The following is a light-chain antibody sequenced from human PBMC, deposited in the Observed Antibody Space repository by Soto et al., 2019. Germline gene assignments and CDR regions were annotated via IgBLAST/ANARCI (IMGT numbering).Light chain of an antibody. CDR2: AAS. Sequence: DIQMTQSPSSLSASIGDRVTITCRAGQSISTYLNWYQQKPGKAPKLLIYAASSLQSGVPSRFSGSGSGTDFTLTISSLQPEDFATYYCQQSYSTPPYTFGQGTQVEIK. V-gene: IGKV1-39*01. CDR3: QQSYSTPPYT. CDR1: QSISTY. J-gene: IGKJ2*01.